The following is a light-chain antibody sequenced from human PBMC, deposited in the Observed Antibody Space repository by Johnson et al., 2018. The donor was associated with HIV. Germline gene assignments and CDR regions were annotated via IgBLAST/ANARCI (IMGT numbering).Light chain of an antibody. V-gene: IGLV1-51*01. CDR2: DNN. CDR1: SSNIGNNY. J-gene: IGLJ1*01. Sequence: QPVLTQPPSVSAAPGQKVTISCSGSSSNIGNNYVSWYQQLTGTAPKLLIYDNNKRPSGIPDRFSGSKSGTSATLGITGLQTGDEADYYGGTWDSSLSAYVFGTGTKVTVL. CDR3: GTWDSSLSAYV.